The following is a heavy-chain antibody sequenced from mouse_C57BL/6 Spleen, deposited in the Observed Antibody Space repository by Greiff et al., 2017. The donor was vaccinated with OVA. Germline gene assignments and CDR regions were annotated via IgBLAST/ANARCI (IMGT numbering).Heavy chain of an antibody. D-gene: IGHD1-1*01. CDR2: IYPGDGDT. Sequence: QVQLQQSGPELVKPGASVKISCKASGYAFSSSWMNWVKQRPGKGLEWIGRIYPGDGDTNYNGKFKGKATLTADKSSSTAYMQLSSLTSEDSAVYFCAPFITTVLDYWGQGTSVTVSS. V-gene: IGHV1-82*01. J-gene: IGHJ4*01. CDR3: APFITTVLDY. CDR1: GYAFSSSW.